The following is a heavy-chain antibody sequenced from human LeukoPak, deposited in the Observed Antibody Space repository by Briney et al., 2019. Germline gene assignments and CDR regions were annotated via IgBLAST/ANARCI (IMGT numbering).Heavy chain of an antibody. D-gene: IGHD3-16*01. CDR2: IQQDGSEK. CDR3: ARARQGGFDY. Sequence: GGSLRLSCVASGFTFSNYWMSWVRQAPGKGLEWVANIQQDGSEKYYVDSVKGRFTISRDNAKNSLYLQMNSLRAEDTAVYYCARARQGGFDYWGQGTLVTVSS. CDR1: GFTFSNYW. J-gene: IGHJ4*02. V-gene: IGHV3-7*01.